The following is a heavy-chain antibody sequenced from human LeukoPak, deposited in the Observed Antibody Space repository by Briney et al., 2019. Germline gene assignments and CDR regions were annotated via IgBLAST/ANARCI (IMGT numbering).Heavy chain of an antibody. CDR1: GGSISSSSYY. CDR2: IYYSGST. CDR3: ARDGSGNSNYFDY. J-gene: IGHJ4*02. D-gene: IGHD3-10*01. Sequence: AETLSLTCTVSGGSISSSSYYWGWIRQPPGKGLEWFGSIYYSGSTYYNPSLKSRVTISVDTSKNQFSLKLSSVTAADTAVYYCARDGSGNSNYFDYWGQGILVTVSS. V-gene: IGHV4-39*07.